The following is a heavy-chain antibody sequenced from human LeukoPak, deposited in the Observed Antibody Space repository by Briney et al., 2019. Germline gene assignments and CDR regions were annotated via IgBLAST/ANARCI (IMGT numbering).Heavy chain of an antibody. CDR2: ITGNTGST. D-gene: IGHD3-10*01. V-gene: IGHV3-23*01. CDR1: GFTFSSNA. J-gene: IGHJ4*02. CDR3: AKDAVAPGSGGDHFDY. Sequence: GGSLRLSCAASGFTFSSNAMSWVRQAPGKGLEWVSVITGNTGSTYYADSVKGRFTISRDNSKNTLSLQMNSLRAEDTAVYYCAKDAVAPGSGGDHFDYWGQGTLVTVSS.